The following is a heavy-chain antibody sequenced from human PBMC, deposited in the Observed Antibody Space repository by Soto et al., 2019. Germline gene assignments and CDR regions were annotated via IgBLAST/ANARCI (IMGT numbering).Heavy chain of an antibody. Sequence: SETLSLTCTVSGGSISSSSYYWGWIRQPPGKGLEWIGSIYCSGSTYYNPSLKSRVTISVDTSKNQFSLRLTSVTAADTAVYFCARVRTEYAGLDYWGQGTLVTVSS. CDR3: ARVRTEYAGLDY. CDR2: IYCSGST. V-gene: IGHV4-39*07. CDR1: GGSISSSSYY. J-gene: IGHJ4*02. D-gene: IGHD2-2*01.